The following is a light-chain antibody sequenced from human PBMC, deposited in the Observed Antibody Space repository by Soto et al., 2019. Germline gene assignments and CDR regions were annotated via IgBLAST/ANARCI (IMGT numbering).Light chain of an antibody. CDR1: QSISSW. J-gene: IGKJ1*01. CDR3: QRYHTWWT. V-gene: IGKV1-5*03. Sequence: DIQMTQSPSTLSASVGDRVTITCRASQSISSWLAWYQQKPGKAPKILIYKASSLESGVPSRFSGSGSGTEFTLTISSLPTDDFATYYCQRYHTWWTFGQGTKVEI. CDR2: KAS.